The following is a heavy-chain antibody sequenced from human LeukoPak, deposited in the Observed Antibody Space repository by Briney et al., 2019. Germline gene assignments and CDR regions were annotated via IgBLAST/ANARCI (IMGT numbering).Heavy chain of an antibody. D-gene: IGHD3-10*01. V-gene: IGHV3-23*01. Sequence: PGASLRLSCAASGFTFSNYAMSWVRQAPGKGLEWVSAITGSGGNTYYADSVKGRFTISRDNSKNTLYLQMNSLRAEDTAVYYCAKDLRITMVRGGSFDYWGQGTLVTVSS. J-gene: IGHJ4*02. CDR3: AKDLRITMVRGGSFDY. CDR1: GFTFSNYA. CDR2: ITGSGGNT.